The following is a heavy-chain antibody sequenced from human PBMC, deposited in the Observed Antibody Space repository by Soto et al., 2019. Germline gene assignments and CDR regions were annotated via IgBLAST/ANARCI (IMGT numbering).Heavy chain of an antibody. CDR3: ARRLYSGDVAGYDGFDI. CDR1: GGTFSSYA. V-gene: IGHV1-69*06. Sequence: QVQLVQSGAEVKKPGSSVKVSCKASGGTFSSYAISWVRQAPGQGLEWMGGIIPIFGTANYAQKFQGRVTSTAEKATSTGDMELSSLRSEDTAVYYCARRLYSGDVAGYDGFDIWGQGTMVTVSS. CDR2: IIPIFGTA. J-gene: IGHJ3*02. D-gene: IGHD5-12*01.